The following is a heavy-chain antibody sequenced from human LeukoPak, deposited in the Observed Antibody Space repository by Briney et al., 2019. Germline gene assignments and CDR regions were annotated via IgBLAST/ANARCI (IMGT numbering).Heavy chain of an antibody. CDR3: ARVDSAVTAMAPY. CDR2: IIPIFGTA. J-gene: IGHJ4*02. Sequence: GASVKVSCKASGGTFSSYAISWVRQAPGQGLEWMGGIIPIFGTANYAQKFQGRVTITADESTSTAYMELSSLRSDDTAVYYCARVDSAVTAMAPYWGQGTLVTVSS. D-gene: IGHD5-18*01. CDR1: GGTFSSYA. V-gene: IGHV1-69*13.